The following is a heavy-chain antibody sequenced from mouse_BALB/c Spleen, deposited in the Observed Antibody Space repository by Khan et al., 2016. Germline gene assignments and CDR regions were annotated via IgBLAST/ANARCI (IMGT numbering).Heavy chain of an antibody. CDR3: ARESGRYYFDY. D-gene: IGHD1-1*01. CDR1: GYTFSTYG. CDR2: INSNGGST. V-gene: IGHV5-6-3*01. Sequence: EVELVESGGGLVKPGGSLKLSCAASGYTFSTYGMYWVRQTPDKRLEWVATINSNGGSTDYPDSVKGRFTISRDNSTNTLYMQMSRLKSEDTAMYYCARESGRYYFDYWGQGTTVTVSS. J-gene: IGHJ2*01.